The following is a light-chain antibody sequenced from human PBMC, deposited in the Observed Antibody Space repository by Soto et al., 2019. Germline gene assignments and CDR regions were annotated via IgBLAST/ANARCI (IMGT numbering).Light chain of an antibody. V-gene: IGKV3-20*01. J-gene: IGKJ5*01. CDR1: QSLSSSS. CDR3: QKYNSAPLT. CDR2: GAS. Sequence: SVLTQSPGTLSMSPGERATLSCRASQSLSSSSLAWYQQKPGQAPRLLIYGASTRATGIPARFSGSGSGTDFTLTISSLQPEDVATYYCQKYNSAPLTFGQGTRLEIK.